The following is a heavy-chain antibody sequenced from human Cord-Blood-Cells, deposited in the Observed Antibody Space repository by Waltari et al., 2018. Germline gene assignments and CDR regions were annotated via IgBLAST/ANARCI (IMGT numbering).Heavy chain of an antibody. CDR3: ARDPTYYYDSSGYSFDY. CDR1: GYTFTGYY. CDR2: INPNSGGT. D-gene: IGHD3-22*01. V-gene: IGHV1-2*02. J-gene: IGHJ4*02. Sequence: QVQLVQSGAEVKKPGASVKVSCKASGYTFTGYYMHWVRQAPGQGLEWMGWINPNSGGTNYAQKFQGRVTMTRDTSINTAYMELSRLRSDDTAVYYCARDPTYYYDSSGYSFDYWGQGTLVTVSS.